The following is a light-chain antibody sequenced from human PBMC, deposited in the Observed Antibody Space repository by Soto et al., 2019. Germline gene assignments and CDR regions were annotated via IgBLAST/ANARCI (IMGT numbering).Light chain of an antibody. CDR2: GAS. CDR3: QQYGISPRT. Sequence: EIVATQSPCTLSLSPGERATLSCRSSQSISSSYLAWYQQKPGQAPRLLIYGASTRATGIPDRFTGRGSGTDFSLTISRLEPEDFAVYYCQQYGISPRTFGQGTKVDIK. CDR1: QSISSSY. J-gene: IGKJ1*01. V-gene: IGKV3-20*01.